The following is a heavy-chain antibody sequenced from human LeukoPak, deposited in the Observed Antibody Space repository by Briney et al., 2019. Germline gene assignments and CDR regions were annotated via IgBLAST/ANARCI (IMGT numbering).Heavy chain of an antibody. CDR1: RFAFSQAW. J-gene: IGHJ5*02. V-gene: IGHV3-15*01. CDR2: IKSESDGGTT. Sequence: GGSLRLSCVASRFAFSQAWMSWVRQAPGKGLEWVGRIKSESDGGTTDYAAPVKGRFTISRDDSKNTLFLQMNSLQTEDTAVYYCTTSGWFDHWGQGTLVTVSS. D-gene: IGHD1-26*01. CDR3: TTSGWFDH.